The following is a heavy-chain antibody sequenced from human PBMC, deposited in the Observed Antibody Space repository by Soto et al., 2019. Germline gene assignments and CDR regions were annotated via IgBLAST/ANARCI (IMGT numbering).Heavy chain of an antibody. CDR1: GFTFSNYW. J-gene: IGHJ6*03. Sequence: EVQLVESGGGLVQPGGSLRLSCAASGFTFSNYWMYWVRQAPGKGLVWVSRINSDGSVSSYGDSVKGRLTISRDNVKNTLYLQMDSLRAEDTAVYYCARVDCVGGTCYSLAGSSYYYMDVSGKGTTVTVFS. D-gene: IGHD2-15*01. CDR2: INSDGSVS. V-gene: IGHV3-74*01. CDR3: ARVDCVGGTCYSLAGSSYYYMDV.